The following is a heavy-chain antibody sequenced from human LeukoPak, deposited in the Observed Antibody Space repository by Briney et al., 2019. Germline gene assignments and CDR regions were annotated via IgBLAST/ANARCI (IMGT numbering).Heavy chain of an antibody. CDR1: GFSFSNYW. Sequence: PGGSLRLSCGASGFSFSNYWMSWVRQAPGKGLEWVANIKQDGSEKYYVDSVKGRFTISRDNSKNTLYLQMNCLRAEDTAVYYCARDSPEYGSNYYYYYGMDVWGQGTTVTVSS. D-gene: IGHD3-10*01. V-gene: IGHV3-7*01. J-gene: IGHJ6*02. CDR3: ARDSPEYGSNYYYYYGMDV. CDR2: IKQDGSEK.